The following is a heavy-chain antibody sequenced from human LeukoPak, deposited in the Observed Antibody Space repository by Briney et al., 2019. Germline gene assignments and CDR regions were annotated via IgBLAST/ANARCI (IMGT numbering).Heavy chain of an antibody. CDR3: ASTTYDFWSGYSVGFDP. CDR1: GGSISSYY. Sequence: SETQSLTCTVSGGSISSYYWSWIRQPLGKGLEWIGYIYYSGSTNYNPSLKSRVTISVDTSKNQFSLKLSSVTAADTAVYYCASTTYDFWSGYSVGFDPWGQGTLVTVSS. D-gene: IGHD3-3*01. V-gene: IGHV4-59*01. J-gene: IGHJ5*02. CDR2: IYYSGST.